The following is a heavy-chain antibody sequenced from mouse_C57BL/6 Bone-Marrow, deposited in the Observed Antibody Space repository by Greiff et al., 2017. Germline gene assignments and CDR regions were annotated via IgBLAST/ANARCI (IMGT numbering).Heavy chain of an antibody. J-gene: IGHJ3*01. CDR2: IYPRDGST. CDR1: GYTFTSYD. D-gene: IGHD2-2*01. V-gene: IGHV1-85*01. Sequence: VQLQQSGPELVKPGASVKLSCKASGYTFTSYDINWVKQRPGQGLEWIGWIYPRDGSTKYNEKFKGKATLTVDTSSSTAYMELHSLTSEDSAVYFCARTAMVTTGAWFAYWGQGTLVTVSA. CDR3: ARTAMVTTGAWFAY.